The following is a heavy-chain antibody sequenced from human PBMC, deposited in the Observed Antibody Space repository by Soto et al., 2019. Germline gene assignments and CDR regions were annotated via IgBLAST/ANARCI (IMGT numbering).Heavy chain of an antibody. V-gene: IGHV3-11*06. CDR3: ARDMDDSSDYGDY. D-gene: IGHD4-4*01. Sequence: GRFTISRDNTKNSLYLQMSSLRAEDTAVYYCARDMDDSSDYGDYWGLGTLVTVSS. J-gene: IGHJ4*02.